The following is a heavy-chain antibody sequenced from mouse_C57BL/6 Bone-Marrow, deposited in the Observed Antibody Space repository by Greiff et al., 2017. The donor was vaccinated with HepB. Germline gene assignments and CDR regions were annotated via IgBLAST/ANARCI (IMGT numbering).Heavy chain of an antibody. J-gene: IGHJ2*01. CDR1: GYTFTDYN. D-gene: IGHD1-1*01. CDR3: ARWAYYNGSSYYDY. Sequence: EVQLQQSGPELVKPGASVKIPCKASGYTFTDYNMDWVKQSHGKSLEWIGDINPNNGGTIYNQKFKGKATLTVDKSSSTAYMELRSLTSEDTAVYYCARWAYYNGSSYYDYWGQGTTLTVSS. V-gene: IGHV1-18*01. CDR2: INPNNGGT.